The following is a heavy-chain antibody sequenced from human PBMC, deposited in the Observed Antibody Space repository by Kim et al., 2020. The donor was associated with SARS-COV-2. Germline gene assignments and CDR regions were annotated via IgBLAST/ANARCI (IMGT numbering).Heavy chain of an antibody. V-gene: IGHV3-11*01. CDR1: GFIFRDHY. D-gene: IGHD3-10*01. Sequence: GGSLRLSCTASGFIFRDHYINWIRQAPGKGLEWVSYISIGATTTYYADPVKGRFTISRDNAKNSVYLEMNSLTAEDTAVYYCASLEGYGAGTFSVKYWGQGTVVNVS. J-gene: IGHJ4*02. CDR3: ASLEGYGAGTFSVKY. CDR2: ISIGATTT.